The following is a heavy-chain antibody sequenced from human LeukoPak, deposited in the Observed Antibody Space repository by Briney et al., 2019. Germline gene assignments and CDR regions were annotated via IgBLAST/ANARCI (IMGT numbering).Heavy chain of an antibody. V-gene: IGHV4-4*07. CDR2: IYTSGTI. Sequence: SETLSLTCTVSGVSISAYFWTWIRQPAGRGLEWIGRIYTSGTINYNPSLESRLTMSLDTSKNQISLRLSSVTAADTGVYYCARKDGDFWGQGTLVTVSS. CDR1: GVSISAYF. J-gene: IGHJ4*02. CDR3: ARKDGDF.